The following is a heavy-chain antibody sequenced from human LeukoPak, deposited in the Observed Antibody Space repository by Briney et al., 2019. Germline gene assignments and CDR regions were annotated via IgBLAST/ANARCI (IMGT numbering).Heavy chain of an antibody. CDR3: ARHQGSSTWVTFDY. CDR2: IYPGDSDT. Sequence: GESLKISCKGSGYSFTSYWIAWVRQMPGKGLEWMGIIYPGDSDTRYSLSFRGQVTISADKSISTAYLQWSSLKASDTAIYYCARHQGSSTWVTFDYWGQGTLVTVSS. J-gene: IGHJ4*02. V-gene: IGHV5-51*01. CDR1: GYSFTSYW. D-gene: IGHD6-13*01.